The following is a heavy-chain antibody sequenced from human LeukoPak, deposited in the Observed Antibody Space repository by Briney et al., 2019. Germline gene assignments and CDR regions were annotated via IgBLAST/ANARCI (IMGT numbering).Heavy chain of an antibody. Sequence: GRSLRLSCAASGFTFSSYGMHWVRQAPGKGLEWVAVISYDGSNKYYADSVKGRFTISRDNSKNTLYLQMNSLRAEDTAVYYCAKVGPAYGDYVYYMDVWGKGTTVTVSS. D-gene: IGHD4-17*01. CDR3: AKVGPAYGDYVYYMDV. V-gene: IGHV3-30*18. CDR1: GFTFSSYG. CDR2: ISYDGSNK. J-gene: IGHJ6*03.